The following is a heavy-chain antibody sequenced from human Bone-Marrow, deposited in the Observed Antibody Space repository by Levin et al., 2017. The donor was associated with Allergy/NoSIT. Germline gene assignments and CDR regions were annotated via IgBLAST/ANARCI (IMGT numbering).Heavy chain of an antibody. CDR2: IHYSGST. CDR1: GDSIITFSYF. Sequence: SQTLSLTCTVSGDSIITFSYFWGWIRQPPGKGLESIGYIHYSGSTYYTPSLKSRVTISVDTSKNQFSLKLTSVTAADTATYYCARRDSSWYDPWGQGALVTVSS. V-gene: IGHV4-39*01. D-gene: IGHD5-24*01. CDR3: ARRDSSWYDP. J-gene: IGHJ5*02.